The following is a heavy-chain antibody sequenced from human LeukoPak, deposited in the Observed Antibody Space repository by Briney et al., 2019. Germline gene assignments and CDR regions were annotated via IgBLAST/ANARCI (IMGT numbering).Heavy chain of an antibody. CDR1: GGSFSGYY. CDR2: IYYSGST. D-gene: IGHD3-9*01. Sequence: SETLSLTCAVYGGSFSGYYWSWIRQPPGKGLEWIGYIYYSGSTNYNPSLRSRVTISVDTSKNQFSLKLSSVTAADTAVYYCAREFGSQRGLRYFDWLGPRDAFDIWGQGTMVTVSS. V-gene: IGHV4-59*01. J-gene: IGHJ3*02. CDR3: AREFGSQRGLRYFDWLGPRDAFDI.